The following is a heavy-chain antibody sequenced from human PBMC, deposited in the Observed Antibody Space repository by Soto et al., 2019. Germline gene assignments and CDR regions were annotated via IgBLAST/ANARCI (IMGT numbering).Heavy chain of an antibody. CDR2: ITSKAYGGKT. Sequence: GGSLGLCCTASGFTLGDYSMSWVRQAPGKGLEWVGFITSKAYGGKTEYDAYVKGRFTISRDDSNSIAYLQMNSLKTEDTAVYYCNRDKWHAAWGQGT. V-gene: IGHV3-49*04. CDR1: GFTLGDYS. J-gene: IGHJ4*02. CDR3: NRDKWHAA. D-gene: IGHD5-12*01.